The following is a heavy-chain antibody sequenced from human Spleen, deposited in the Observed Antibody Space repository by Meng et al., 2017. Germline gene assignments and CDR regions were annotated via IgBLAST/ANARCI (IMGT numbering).Heavy chain of an antibody. D-gene: IGHD2-2*01. CDR2: INAVFGTT. CDR1: GGTFTNYV. Sequence: SVKVSCKAPGGTFTNYVIGWVRQAPGQGLEWMGGINAVFGTTNYAQKFQGRVTITTDTATSTVYMELNRLTSEDTAVYFYARKAGNCISTTCYSLDYWGQGTLVTVSS. CDR3: ARKAGNCISTTCYSLDY. J-gene: IGHJ4*02. V-gene: IGHV1-69*05.